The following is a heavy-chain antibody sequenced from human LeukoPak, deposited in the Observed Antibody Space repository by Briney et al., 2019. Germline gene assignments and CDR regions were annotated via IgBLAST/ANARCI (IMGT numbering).Heavy chain of an antibody. CDR2: IYQDGSEK. Sequence: GGPLRLSCTASGFTFSRYWMSWVRQAPGKGLEWVANIYQDGSEKYYVASMKGRFTISRDNAKNSLYLQMNSLRAEDTAVYYCARDNRDRKIDYWGQGTLVTVSS. CDR1: GFTFSRYW. V-gene: IGHV3-7*01. J-gene: IGHJ4*02. CDR3: ARDNRDRKIDY.